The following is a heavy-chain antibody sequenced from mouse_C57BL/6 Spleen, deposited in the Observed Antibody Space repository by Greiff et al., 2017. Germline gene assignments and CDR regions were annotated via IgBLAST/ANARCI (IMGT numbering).Heavy chain of an antibody. CDR2: INPNNGGT. D-gene: IGHD2-4*01. CDR1: GYTFTDYY. Sequence: EVQLQQSGPELVKPGASVKISCKASGYTFTDYYMNWVKQSHGKSLEWIGDINPNNGGTSYNQKFKGKATLTVDKSSSTAYMELRSLTSEDSAVYYCAREGLRALYYAMDYWGQGTSVTVSS. V-gene: IGHV1-26*01. J-gene: IGHJ4*01. CDR3: AREGLRALYYAMDY.